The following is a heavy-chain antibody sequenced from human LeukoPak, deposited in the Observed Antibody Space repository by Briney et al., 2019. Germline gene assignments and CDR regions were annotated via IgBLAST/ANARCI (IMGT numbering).Heavy chain of an antibody. D-gene: IGHD3-22*01. CDR3: ARGLTYYFDSSGYYVTDAFDI. J-gene: IGHJ3*02. V-gene: IGHV4-59*08. CDR1: GGSISSYY. CDR2: IYHSGST. Sequence: SETLSLTCTVSGGSISSYYWSWIRQPPGEGLEWIGFIYHSGSTNYIPSLKSRVTISVDTSTNQFSLKMKSVTAADTAVYYCARGLTYYFDSSGYYVTDAFDIWGQGTMVTVSS.